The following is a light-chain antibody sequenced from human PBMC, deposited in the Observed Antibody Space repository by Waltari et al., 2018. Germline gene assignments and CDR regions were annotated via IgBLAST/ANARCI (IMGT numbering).Light chain of an antibody. CDR1: SIGSKS. CDR3: LVWDSSRDPVV. V-gene: IGLV3-21*02. J-gene: IGLJ3*02. Sequence: SSVLTQPPSVSVAPGQTASITCGGNSIGSKSVHWYQQKPGQAPVVIVYDDSDRPSGIPGRFSGSNSGNTATLIISRVEAGDEADYYCLVWDSSRDPVVFGGGTKLTVL. CDR2: DDS.